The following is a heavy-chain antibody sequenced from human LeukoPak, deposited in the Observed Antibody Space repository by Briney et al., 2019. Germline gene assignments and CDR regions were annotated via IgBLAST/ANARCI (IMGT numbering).Heavy chain of an antibody. V-gene: IGHV3-23*01. CDR2: ISGSGGST. D-gene: IGHD3-10*01. CDR1: EFTFSSYA. Sequence: PGGSLRLSCAASEFTFSSYAMSWVRQAPGKGLEWVSAISGSGGSTYYADSVKGRFTISRDNSKNTLYLQMNSLRAEDTAVYYCAKSRAPRLVRGVIFDYWGQGTLVTVSS. CDR3: AKSRAPRLVRGVIFDY. J-gene: IGHJ4*02.